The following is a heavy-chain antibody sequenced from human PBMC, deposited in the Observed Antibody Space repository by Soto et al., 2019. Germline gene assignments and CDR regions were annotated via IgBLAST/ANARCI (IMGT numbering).Heavy chain of an antibody. CDR3: AKGYCTNGVRYIDAFDI. D-gene: IGHD2-8*01. CDR2: ISGSGGST. V-gene: IGHV3-23*01. CDR1: GFTFSSYA. Sequence: VSLRLSCAASGFTFSSYAMSWVRQAPGKGLEWVSAISGSGGSTYYADSVKGRFTISRDNSKNTLYLQMNSLRAEDTAVYYCAKGYCTNGVRYIDAFDIWGQGTMVTVSS. J-gene: IGHJ3*02.